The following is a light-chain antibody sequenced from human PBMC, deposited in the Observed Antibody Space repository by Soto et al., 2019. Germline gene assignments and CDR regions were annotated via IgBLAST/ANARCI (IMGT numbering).Light chain of an antibody. J-gene: IGKJ2*01. V-gene: IGKV3-20*01. CDR3: HQYLYSPNT. CDR1: QSITNND. CDR2: GAS. Sequence: ELVLTQSPDTLSLSPGARATFSCRSTQSITNNDVAWYQQKPGQAPRLLIYGASRRATGIPDRISGSGSGTDFTLSLAALEPEDFAVYDCHQYLYSPNTCGQGTKLEIK.